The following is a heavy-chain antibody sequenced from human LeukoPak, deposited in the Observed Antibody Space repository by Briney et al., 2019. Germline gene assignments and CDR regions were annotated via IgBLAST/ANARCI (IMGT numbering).Heavy chain of an antibody. V-gene: IGHV3-23*01. Sequence: GGSLRLSCAASGFTFRNHGMNWVRQAPGKGLEWVSGISPSGGGTYYADSVKGRFTISRDNAKNSLYLQMNSLRAKDTAVYYCARDHKALRTYSSSWYSRFCPEYWGQGTLVTVSS. CDR1: GFTFRNHG. CDR3: ARDHKALRTYSSSWYSRFCPEY. CDR2: ISPSGGGT. D-gene: IGHD6-13*01. J-gene: IGHJ4*02.